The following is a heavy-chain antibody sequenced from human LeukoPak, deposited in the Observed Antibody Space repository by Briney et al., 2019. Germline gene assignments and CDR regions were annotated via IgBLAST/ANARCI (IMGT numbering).Heavy chain of an antibody. Sequence: GGSLRLSCAASGFTFSSYSMNWVRQAPGKGLEWVSSISSSSSYIYYADSVKGRFTISRDNAKSSLYLQMNSLRAEDTAVYYCAREGVADAFDIWGQGTMVTVSS. V-gene: IGHV3-21*01. CDR1: GFTFSSYS. D-gene: IGHD3-3*01. CDR2: ISSSSSYI. J-gene: IGHJ3*02. CDR3: AREGVADAFDI.